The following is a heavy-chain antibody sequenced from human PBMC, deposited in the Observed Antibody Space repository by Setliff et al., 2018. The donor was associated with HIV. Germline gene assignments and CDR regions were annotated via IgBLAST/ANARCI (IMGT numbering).Heavy chain of an antibody. CDR1: GYTFIDYY. Sequence: ASVKVSCKASGYTFIDYYMHWVRQAPGQGLEWMGMINPSGGSTSYAQNFQGRVTMTRDTSTHTVYMELTSLRSDDTAVYYCAKDDRYYYDTSGSPSNWFDPWGQGTQVTVSS. CDR2: INPSGGST. CDR3: AKDDRYYYDTSGSPSNWFDP. D-gene: IGHD3-22*01. V-gene: IGHV1-46*01. J-gene: IGHJ5*02.